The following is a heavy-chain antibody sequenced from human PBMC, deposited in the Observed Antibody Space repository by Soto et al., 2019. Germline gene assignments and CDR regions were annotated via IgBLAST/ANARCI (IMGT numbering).Heavy chain of an antibody. Sequence: SETLSLTCTVSGGSISSYYWSWIRQPPGKGLEWIGYIYYSGSTNYNPSLKSRVTISVDTSKNQFSLKLSSVTAADTAAYYCARRRGYYFAYWGQGTLVTVSS. D-gene: IGHD6-25*01. CDR1: GGSISSYY. V-gene: IGHV4-59*08. J-gene: IGHJ4*02. CDR3: ARRRGYYFAY. CDR2: IYYSGST.